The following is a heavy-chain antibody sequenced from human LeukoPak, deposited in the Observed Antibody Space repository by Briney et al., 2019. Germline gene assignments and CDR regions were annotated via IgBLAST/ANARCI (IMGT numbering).Heavy chain of an antibody. J-gene: IGHJ4*02. V-gene: IGHV3-21*01. CDR2: ISGSGTYI. Sequence: PGRSLRLSCVASGFTFRSYAMNWVRQAPGKGLEWVSSISGSGTYIYYADSVKGRFTISRDNTKNSVSLQMSSLRAEDTAVYYCARERGSLAYWGQGTLVTVSS. D-gene: IGHD3-16*01. CDR3: ARERGSLAY. CDR1: GFTFRSYA.